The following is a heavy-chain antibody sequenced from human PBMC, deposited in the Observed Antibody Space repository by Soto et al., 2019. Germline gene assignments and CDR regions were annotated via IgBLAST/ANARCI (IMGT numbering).Heavy chain of an antibody. J-gene: IGHJ4*02. CDR1: GGTFSSYT. D-gene: IGHD5-12*01. Sequence: QVQLVQSGAEVKKPGSSVKVSCKASGGTFSSYTISWVRQAPGQGLEWMGRIIPILGIANYAQKFQGRVTITADKSTSTAYMELSSLRSEDTAVYYCARERGYSVYIPFDYWGQGTLVTVSS. V-gene: IGHV1-69*08. CDR2: IIPILGIA. CDR3: ARERGYSVYIPFDY.